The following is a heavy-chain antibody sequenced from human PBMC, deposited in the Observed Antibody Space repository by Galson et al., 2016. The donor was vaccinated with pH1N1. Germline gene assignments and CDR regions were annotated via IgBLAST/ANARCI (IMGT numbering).Heavy chain of an antibody. CDR2: TYYRSKWYN. CDR3: VREDIVVGEGWHHGMDA. Sequence: CAISGDSVSSSNAAWNWIRQSPSRGLEWLGRTYYRSKWYNDYAPSVKSRITVKADTYRNQISLKLTSVTAADTAVYYCVREDIVVGEGWHHGMDAWGQGTTVTVSS. D-gene: IGHD2-2*01. V-gene: IGHV6-1*01. CDR1: GDSVSSSNAA. J-gene: IGHJ6*02.